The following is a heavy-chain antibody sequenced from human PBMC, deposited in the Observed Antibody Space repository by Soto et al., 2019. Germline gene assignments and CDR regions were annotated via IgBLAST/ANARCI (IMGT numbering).Heavy chain of an antibody. Sequence: GGSLRLSCAASGFTFGGYAMHWVRQPPGKGLEWVAVTSWDGNNKYYADSVKGRFTISRDNSKNTLYLQMNSLRAEDMAVYYCAKVVVPAAMVNYYYGMDVWGQGTTVTVSS. J-gene: IGHJ6*02. CDR2: TSWDGNNK. D-gene: IGHD2-2*01. CDR1: GFTFGGYA. V-gene: IGHV3-30*04. CDR3: AKVVVPAAMVNYYYGMDV.